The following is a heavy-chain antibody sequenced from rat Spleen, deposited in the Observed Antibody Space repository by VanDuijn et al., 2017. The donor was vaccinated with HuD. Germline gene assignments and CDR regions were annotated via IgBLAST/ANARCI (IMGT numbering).Heavy chain of an antibody. D-gene: IGHD1-12*02. CDR3: TRHRLYFDDGSYYHSRVMDA. Sequence: EVQLVESGGGLVQPGRSLKLSCVASGFTFNNYWMTWIRQAPGKGLEWVASITNTGRSTYYPDSVRGRFAISRDTAENTLYLQMDSLRSEDTATYYCTRHRLYFDDGSYYHSRVMDAWGQGASVTVSS. J-gene: IGHJ4*01. V-gene: IGHV5-31*01. CDR2: ITNTGRST. CDR1: GFTFNNYW.